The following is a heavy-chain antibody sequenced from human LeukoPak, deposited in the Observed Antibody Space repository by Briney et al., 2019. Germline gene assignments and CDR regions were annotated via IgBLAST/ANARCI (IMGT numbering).Heavy chain of an antibody. J-gene: IGHJ4*02. V-gene: IGHV3-73*01. CDR3: TRHAYCRGGSCYDDY. D-gene: IGHD2-15*01. CDR2: IRSKTNSYAT. Sequence: GRSLRLSCAASGFTFSSYGMHWVRQASGKGLEWVGHIRSKTNSYATAYAASVKGRFTISRDDSKNTAYLQMNSLKTEDTAMYYCTRHAYCRGGSCYDDYWGQGTLVTVSS. CDR1: GFTFSSYG.